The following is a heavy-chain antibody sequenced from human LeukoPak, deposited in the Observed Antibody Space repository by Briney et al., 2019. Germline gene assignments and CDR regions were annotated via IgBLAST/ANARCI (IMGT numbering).Heavy chain of an antibody. CDR2: IIPILGIA. CDR1: GGTFSSYA. Sequence: SVKVSCKASGGTFSSYAISWVRQAPGQGLEWMGRIIPILGIANYAQKFQGRVTITADESTSTAYMELSSLRSEDTAVYYCARVPSASVTTVTTGDAFDIWGQGTMVTVSS. J-gene: IGHJ3*02. CDR3: ARVPSASVTTVTTGDAFDI. D-gene: IGHD4-11*01. V-gene: IGHV1-69*04.